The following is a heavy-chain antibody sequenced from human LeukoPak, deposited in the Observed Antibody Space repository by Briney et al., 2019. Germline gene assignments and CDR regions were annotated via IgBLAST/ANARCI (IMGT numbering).Heavy chain of an antibody. J-gene: IGHJ4*02. CDR1: GYTFTSYG. Sequence: SVKVSCKASGYTFTSYGISWVRQAPGQGLEWMGGIIPIFGTANYAQKFKGRVTITTDESTSTAYMELSSLRSEGTAVYYCARVSPSSSWSGGMVDYWGQGTLVTVSS. D-gene: IGHD6-13*01. V-gene: IGHV1-69*05. CDR3: ARVSPSSSWSGGMVDY. CDR2: IIPIFGTA.